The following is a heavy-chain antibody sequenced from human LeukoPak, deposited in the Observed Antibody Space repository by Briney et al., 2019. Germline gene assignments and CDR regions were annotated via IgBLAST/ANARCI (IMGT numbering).Heavy chain of an antibody. J-gene: IGHJ4*02. Sequence: GASVKVSCTASGYTFTSYGISWVRQAPGQGLEWMGWISAYNGNTNYAQKLQGRVTMTTDTSTSTAYMELRSLRSDYTAVYYCARVAAAGYFFDYWGQGTLVTVSS. CDR1: GYTFTSYG. D-gene: IGHD6-13*01. V-gene: IGHV1-18*01. CDR2: ISAYNGNT. CDR3: ARVAAAGYFFDY.